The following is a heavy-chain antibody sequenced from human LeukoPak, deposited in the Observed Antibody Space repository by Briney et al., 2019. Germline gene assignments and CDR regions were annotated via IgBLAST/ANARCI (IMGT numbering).Heavy chain of an antibody. V-gene: IGHV1-18*01. CDR3: AREGLYDYVWGSYRDDAFDI. CDR2: ISAYNGNT. D-gene: IGHD3-16*02. Sequence: ASVKVSCKASGYTFTSYGISWVRQAPGQGLEWMGWISAYNGNTNYAQKLQGRVTMTTDTSTSTAYMELRSLRSDDTAVYYCAREGLYDYVWGSYRDDAFDIWGQGTMVTVPS. J-gene: IGHJ3*02. CDR1: GYTFTSYG.